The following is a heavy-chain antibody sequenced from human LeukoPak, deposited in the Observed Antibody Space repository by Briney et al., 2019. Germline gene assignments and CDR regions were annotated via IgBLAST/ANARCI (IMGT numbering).Heavy chain of an antibody. D-gene: IGHD6-13*01. V-gene: IGHV1-2*02. Sequence: GASVKVSCKASGYTFTGYYMHWVRQAPGQGLEWMGWINPNSGGTNYAQKFQGRVTMTRDTSISTAYMELSRLRSDDTAVYYCARDEPYSSSWYIDYWGQGTPVTVSS. CDR2: INPNSGGT. J-gene: IGHJ4*02. CDR1: GYTFTGYY. CDR3: ARDEPYSSSWYIDY.